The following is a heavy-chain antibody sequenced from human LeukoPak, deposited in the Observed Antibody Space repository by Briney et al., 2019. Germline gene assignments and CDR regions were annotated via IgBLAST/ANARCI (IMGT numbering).Heavy chain of an antibody. CDR1: GFTFSSYS. Sequence: GGSLRLSCAASGFTFSSYSMNWVRQVPGKGLEWVSSISGSSSYIYYADSVKGRFTISRDNAKNSLYLQMNSLRAEDTALYYCAKVEMAVISNPNAFDIWGQGTMVTVSS. J-gene: IGHJ3*02. CDR3: AKVEMAVISNPNAFDI. D-gene: IGHD5-24*01. CDR2: ISGSSSYI. V-gene: IGHV3-21*04.